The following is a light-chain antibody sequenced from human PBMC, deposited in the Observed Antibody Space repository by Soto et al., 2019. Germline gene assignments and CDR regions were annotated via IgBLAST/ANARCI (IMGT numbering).Light chain of an antibody. Sequence: IVLTQSPATLSLSPGERATLSCRASQSVSSYLAWYQQKPGQAPRLLIYDASNRATGIPARFSGSGSGTDFTLTISRLEPEDFAVYYCQQFGSSPRTFGQGTKV. V-gene: IGKV3-11*01. CDR1: QSVSSY. CDR3: QQFGSSPRT. J-gene: IGKJ1*01. CDR2: DAS.